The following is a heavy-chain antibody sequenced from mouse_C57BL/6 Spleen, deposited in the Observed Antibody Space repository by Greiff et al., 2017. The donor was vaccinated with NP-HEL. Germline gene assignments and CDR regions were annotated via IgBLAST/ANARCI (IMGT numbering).Heavy chain of an antibody. J-gene: IGHJ4*01. CDR2: IYPGSGNT. Sequence: QVQLKEPGPELVKPGASVHISCKASGYSFTSYYIHWVKQRPGQGLAWIGWIYPGSGNTKYNEKFKGRATLTADTSSSPAYMQLSSLTSEDSAVYYCAREGDYYAMDDWGQGTSVTVSS. V-gene: IGHV1-66*01. CDR3: AREGDYYAMDD. CDR1: GYSFTSYY.